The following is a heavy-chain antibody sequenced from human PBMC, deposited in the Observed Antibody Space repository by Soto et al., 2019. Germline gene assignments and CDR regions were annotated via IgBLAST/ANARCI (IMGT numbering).Heavy chain of an antibody. Sequence: QVQLVQSGAEVKKPGASVKVSCKASGYTFTSYGISWVPQAPGQGLEWMGWISAYNGNTNYAQKLQGRVTMTTDTSTSTAYMELRSLRSHDTAVYYCLGADPLLGRGELIYYWGQAILLTVSS. J-gene: IGHJ4*02. D-gene: IGHD1-26*01. V-gene: IGHV1-18*01. CDR3: LGADPLLGRGELIYY. CDR1: GYTFTSYG. CDR2: ISAYNGNT.